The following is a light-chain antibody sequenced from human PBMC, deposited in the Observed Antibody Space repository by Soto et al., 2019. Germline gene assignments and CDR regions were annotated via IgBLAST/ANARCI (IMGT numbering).Light chain of an antibody. V-gene: IGLV2-14*01. CDR1: SSDVGCYNY. CDR2: EVS. J-gene: IGLJ3*02. Sequence: QSALTQPASVSGSPGQSITISCTGTSSDVGCYNYVSWYQQHPGKAPKLVIYEVSNRPSGVSNRFSGSKSGNTASLTISGLQAEDEADYYCSSYTTGSTLGVFGGGTKLTVL. CDR3: SSYTTGSTLGV.